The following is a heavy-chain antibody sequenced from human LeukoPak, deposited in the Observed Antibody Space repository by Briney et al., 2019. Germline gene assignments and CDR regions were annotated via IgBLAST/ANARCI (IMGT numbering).Heavy chain of an antibody. CDR2: IIPLLGTP. J-gene: IGHJ6*02. CDR3: AEDSSMVATRAPYYYYYLDV. CDR1: GGTFTNYS. D-gene: IGHD5-12*01. Sequence: ASVKVSCKASGGTFTNYSISSVRQAPGQGLEWMGGIIPLLGTPNYAQKFQGRVTITADDSTSTAYMELTSLRSEDTAVYYCAEDSSMVATRAPYYYYYLDVWGQGTTVTVSS. V-gene: IGHV1-69*13.